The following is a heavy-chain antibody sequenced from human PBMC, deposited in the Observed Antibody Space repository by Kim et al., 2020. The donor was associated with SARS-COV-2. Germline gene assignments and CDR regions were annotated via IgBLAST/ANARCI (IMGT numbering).Heavy chain of an antibody. D-gene: IGHD1-26*01. CDR3: ARVSAYSDRRRSVNWFDP. J-gene: IGHJ5*02. V-gene: IGHV3-7*01. CDR2: IKQDGSEK. Sequence: GGSLRLSCAASGFTFSSYWMSWVRQAPGKGLEWVANIKQDGSEKYYVDSVKVRFTISRDNAKNSLYLQMNSLRAEDTAVYYCARVSAYSDRRRSVNWFDPWGQGTLVTVSS. CDR1: GFTFSSYW.